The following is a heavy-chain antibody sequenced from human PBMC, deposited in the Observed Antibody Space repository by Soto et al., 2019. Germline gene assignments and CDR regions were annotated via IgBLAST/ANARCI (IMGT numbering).Heavy chain of an antibody. CDR3: SRDDSDWFFN. D-gene: IGHD3-9*01. CDR1: GFTFGASA. CDR2: IGSKGETYAT. V-gene: IGHV3-73*01. Sequence: GSLRLFCAASGFTFGASAVQSVRQASGKGLEWLGRIGSKGETYATTYAASVKGRFTISRDDSKKTAYLQMNSLESEDTAVYYCSRDDSDWFFNWGRGTPVTVSS. J-gene: IGHJ4*02.